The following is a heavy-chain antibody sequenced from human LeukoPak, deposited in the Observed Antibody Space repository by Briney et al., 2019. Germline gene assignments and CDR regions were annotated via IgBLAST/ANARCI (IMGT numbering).Heavy chain of an antibody. Sequence: SETLSLTCTVSGGSVSSGTYYWGWIRQPPGEGLEWIGYIYYSGSTNYNPSLKSRVTISVDTSKNQFSLKLSSVTAADTAVYFCARDSGDYNYDYWGQGTLISVSS. J-gene: IGHJ4*02. CDR1: GGSVSSGTYY. CDR2: IYYSGST. V-gene: IGHV4-61*01. D-gene: IGHD5-24*01. CDR3: ARDSGDYNYDY.